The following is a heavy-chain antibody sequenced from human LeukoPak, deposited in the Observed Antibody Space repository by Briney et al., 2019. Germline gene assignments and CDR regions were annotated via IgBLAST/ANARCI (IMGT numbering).Heavy chain of an antibody. D-gene: IGHD3-10*01. CDR3: ARDSGRRGYPEYSFDY. V-gene: IGHV4-4*07. J-gene: IGHJ4*02. Sequence: PSETLSLTCTVSRAFIGTYYWSWLRQPAGEGLDWIGRIYTSGSTNKNPSLSSRVTISIDASKNQFSLRLSSLTAADTAIYYCARDSGRRGYPEYSFDYWGQGTPVIVSS. CDR2: IYTSGST. CDR1: RAFIGTYY.